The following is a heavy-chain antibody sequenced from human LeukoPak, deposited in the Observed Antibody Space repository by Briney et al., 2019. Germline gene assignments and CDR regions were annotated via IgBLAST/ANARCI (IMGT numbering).Heavy chain of an antibody. J-gene: IGHJ4*02. CDR3: ARGGPTSGWYPSY. Sequence: PGGSLRLSCAASGFTVSSNYMSWVRQAPGKGLEWVSVIYSGGSTYYADSVKGRFTISRDNSKNTLYLQMNSLRAEDTAVYYCARGGPTSGWYPSYWGQGTLVTVSS. CDR1: GFTVSSNY. D-gene: IGHD6-19*01. CDR2: IYSGGST. V-gene: IGHV3-66*01.